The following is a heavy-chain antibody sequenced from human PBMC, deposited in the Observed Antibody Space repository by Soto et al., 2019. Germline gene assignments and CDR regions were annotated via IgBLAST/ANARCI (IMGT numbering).Heavy chain of an antibody. D-gene: IGHD3-10*01. Sequence: PGGSLRLSCTASGFTFGDYAMSWFRQAPGKGLEWVGFIRSKAYGGTTEYAASVKGRFTISRDDSKSIAYLQMNSLKTEDTAVYYCTRFVGSSGTDGYYYYGMDVWGQGTTVTVSS. CDR3: TRFVGSSGTDGYYYYGMDV. CDR1: GFTFGDYA. J-gene: IGHJ6*02. CDR2: IRSKAYGGTT. V-gene: IGHV3-49*03.